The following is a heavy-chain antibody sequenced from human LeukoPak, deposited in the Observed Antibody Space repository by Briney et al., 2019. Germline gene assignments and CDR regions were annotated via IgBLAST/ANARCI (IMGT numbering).Heavy chain of an antibody. CDR2: IIPTLGIA. D-gene: IGHD2-21*01. CDR1: GGTFSNDA. J-gene: IGHJ4*02. V-gene: IGHV1-69*04. Sequence: SVKVSCTASGGTFSNDAISWVRQAPGQGLDWMGRIIPTLGIAKYAQKFQGRVTITADSSTSTAYMELRSLRSEDTAVYYCARDSHYSAAPSDYWGQGTLVTVSS. CDR3: ARDSHYSAAPSDY.